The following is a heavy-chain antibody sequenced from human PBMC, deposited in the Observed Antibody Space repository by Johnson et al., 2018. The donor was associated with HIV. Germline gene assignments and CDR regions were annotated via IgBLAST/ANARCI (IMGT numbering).Heavy chain of an antibody. D-gene: IGHD3-3*01. CDR2: IGTAGDT. Sequence: VQLVESGGGLVQPGGSLRLPCAASEFAFSSYDMHWVRQAPGKGLEWVSSIGTAGDTYYSGSVKGRFTISSETAKNSLYLQMNSLSAGDTAVYYCARGMYYNFWSGYGIRWDAFDIWGQGTMVTVSS. V-gene: IGHV3-13*01. J-gene: IGHJ3*02. CDR1: EFAFSSYD. CDR3: ARGMYYNFWSGYGIRWDAFDI.